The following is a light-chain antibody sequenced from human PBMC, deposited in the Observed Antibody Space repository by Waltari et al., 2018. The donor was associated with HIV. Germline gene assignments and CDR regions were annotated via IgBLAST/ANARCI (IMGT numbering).Light chain of an antibody. V-gene: IGKV3-11*01. J-gene: IGKJ5*01. Sequence: EVVLTQSPSTLSLSQGERATLSCRASQNIGNYLAWYQQTPGPAPRLLIYDASTRAPGSPARFRGRRSATDFTRTISSLEPEEVAVYYGQQLRNWPPVTFGQGTRL. CDR1: QNIGNY. CDR3: QQLRNWPPVT. CDR2: DAS.